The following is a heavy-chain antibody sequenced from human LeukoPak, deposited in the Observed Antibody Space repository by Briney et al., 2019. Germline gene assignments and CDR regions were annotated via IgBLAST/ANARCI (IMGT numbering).Heavy chain of an antibody. CDR2: INTDGSNT. CDR3: ARAVIRGPFDF. CDR1: KFTFNNYW. J-gene: IGHJ4*02. Sequence: PGGSLRLSCAVSKFTFNNYWIHWVRQAPGKGLVWVSRINTDGSNTNYADSVRGRFTISRDNANNTVYLQMNSLRDEDTAVYYCARAVIRGPFDFWGQGTLVTVSP. V-gene: IGHV3-74*01. D-gene: IGHD3-10*01.